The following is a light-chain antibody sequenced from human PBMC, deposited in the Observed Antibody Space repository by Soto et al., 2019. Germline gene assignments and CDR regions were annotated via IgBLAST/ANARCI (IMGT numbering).Light chain of an antibody. Sequence: DIQMTQSPSTLSASVGDRFTITCRASQSISSWLAWYQQKPGKAPKLLIYDASTLQSGVPSRFSGSGSGTDFTLTISSLQPEDFATYYCQQSYSIPWTFGQGTKVDIK. J-gene: IGKJ1*01. CDR1: QSISSW. V-gene: IGKV1-39*01. CDR3: QQSYSIPWT. CDR2: DAS.